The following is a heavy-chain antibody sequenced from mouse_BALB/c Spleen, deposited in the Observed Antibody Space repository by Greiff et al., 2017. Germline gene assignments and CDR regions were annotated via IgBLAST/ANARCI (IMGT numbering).Heavy chain of an antibody. D-gene: IGHD1-1*02. CDR3: ARGEGGYYFDY. J-gene: IGHJ2*01. CDR2: ISSGGST. Sequence: DVKLVESGGGLVKPGGSLKLSCAASGFTFSSYAMSWVRQTPEKRLEWVASISSGGSTYYPDSVKGRFTISRDNARNILYLQMSSLRSEDTAMYYCARGEGGYYFDYWGQGTTLTVSS. V-gene: IGHV5-6-5*01. CDR1: GFTFSSYA.